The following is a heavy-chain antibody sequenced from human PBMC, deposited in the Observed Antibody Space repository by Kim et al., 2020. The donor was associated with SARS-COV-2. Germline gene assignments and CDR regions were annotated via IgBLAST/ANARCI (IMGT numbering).Heavy chain of an antibody. CDR3: TSVPATTSASWAAFD. Sequence: GGSLRLSCAASGFTFSGSAIHWVRQASGKGLAWVGGIRSNASSYDSAYSASVRGSFSISSANTKHTAHLQMNNVKTEDTAEYYCTSVPATTSASWAAFD. CDR1: GFTFSGSA. V-gene: IGHV3-73*01. D-gene: IGHD1-1*01. CDR2: IRSNASSYDS. J-gene: IGHJ3*02.